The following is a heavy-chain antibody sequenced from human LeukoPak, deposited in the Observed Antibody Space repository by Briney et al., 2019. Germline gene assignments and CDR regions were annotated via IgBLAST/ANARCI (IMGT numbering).Heavy chain of an antibody. Sequence: GGSLRLSCAASGFTFSSYGMHWVRQAPGKGLEWVAVISYDGSNKYYADSVKGRFTISRDNSKNTLYLQMNSLRAEDTAVYYCAKSGYGSGNYFDYWGQGTLVTVSS. V-gene: IGHV3-30*18. D-gene: IGHD3-10*01. CDR3: AKSGYGSGNYFDY. CDR1: GFTFSSYG. J-gene: IGHJ4*02. CDR2: ISYDGSNK.